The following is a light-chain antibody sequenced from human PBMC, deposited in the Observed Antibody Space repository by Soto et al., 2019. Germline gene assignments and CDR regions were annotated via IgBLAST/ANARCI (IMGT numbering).Light chain of an antibody. CDR2: DTS. CDR3: QHRSNWPPVT. V-gene: IGKV3-11*01. Sequence: EIVLTQSPATLSLSPGERATLSCRASQSVSRFLAWYQQKPGQAPRLLIYDTSNRATGIPARFSGSGSGTDFTLTISSLEPEDFAVYYCQHRSNWPPVTFGGGTKVEIK. CDR1: QSVSRF. J-gene: IGKJ4*01.